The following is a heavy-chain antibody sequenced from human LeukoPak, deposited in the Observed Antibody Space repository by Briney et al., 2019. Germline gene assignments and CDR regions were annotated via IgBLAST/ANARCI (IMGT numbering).Heavy chain of an antibody. V-gene: IGHV3-30*18. J-gene: IGHJ4*02. D-gene: IGHD4-17*01. CDR1: GFNFSDHG. Sequence: GGSLRLSCAASGFNFSDHGIHWVRQAPGKGLDWVAVISHDGSHTYYGESAKGRFTVSRDNSKSKLYLQMNSLRVEDTAIYYCAKDNIDGDHVTPFVYWGQGALVTVSS. CDR3: AKDNIDGDHVTPFVY. CDR2: ISHDGSHT.